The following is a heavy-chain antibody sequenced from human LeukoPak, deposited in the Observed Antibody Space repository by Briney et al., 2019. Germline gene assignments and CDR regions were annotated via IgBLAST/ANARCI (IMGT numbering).Heavy chain of an antibody. CDR3: ARDLDHGDGYENDAFDI. J-gene: IGHJ3*02. CDR2: IYYSGST. CDR1: GGSISSSSYY. Sequence: PSETLPLTCTVSGGSISSSSYYWGWIRQPPGKGLEWIGSIYYSGSTYYNPSLKSRVTISVDTSKNQFSLKLSSVTAADTAVYYCARDLDHGDGYENDAFDIWGQGTMVTVSS. D-gene: IGHD5-24*01. V-gene: IGHV4-39*07.